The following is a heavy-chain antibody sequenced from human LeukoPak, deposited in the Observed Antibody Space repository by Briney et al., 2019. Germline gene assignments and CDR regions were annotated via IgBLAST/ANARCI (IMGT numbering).Heavy chain of an antibody. CDR1: GGTFSSYA. D-gene: IGHD6-19*01. Sequence: ASVKVSCKPSGGTFSSYAISWVRQAPGQGLEWMGGIIPIFGTANYAQKFQGRVTITADKSTSTAYMELSSLRSEDTAVYYCAREGYSSGWYIYFDYWGQGTLVTVSS. CDR3: AREGYSSGWYIYFDY. J-gene: IGHJ4*02. V-gene: IGHV1-69*06. CDR2: IIPIFGTA.